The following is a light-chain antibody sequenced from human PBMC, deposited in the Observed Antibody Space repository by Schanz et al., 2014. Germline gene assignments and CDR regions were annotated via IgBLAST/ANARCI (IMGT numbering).Light chain of an antibody. CDR3: QQLSSSPYT. CDR1: QGISKW. Sequence: DIQMTQSPSSVSASVGDRVTITCRASQGISKWLAWYQQKPGKAPKVLIYAASILQSGVPSRFSGSGSGTEFSLTISSLQPEDFTSYYCQQLSSSPYTFGHGTRLEI. J-gene: IGKJ2*01. V-gene: IGKV1-12*01. CDR2: AAS.